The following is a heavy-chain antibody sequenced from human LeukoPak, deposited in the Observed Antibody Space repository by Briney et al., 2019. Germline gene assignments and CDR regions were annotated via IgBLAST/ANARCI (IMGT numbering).Heavy chain of an antibody. D-gene: IGHD2-2*01. J-gene: IGHJ6*03. Sequence: EASVKVSCKASGGTFSSYAISWVRQAPGQGLEWMGGIIPIFGTANYAQKFQGRVTITADESTSTAYMELSSLRSEDTAVYYCARGTVPAAFYYYYYMDVWGKGTTVTVSS. CDR2: IIPIFGTA. V-gene: IGHV1-69*13. CDR3: ARGTVPAAFYYYYYMDV. CDR1: GGTFSSYA.